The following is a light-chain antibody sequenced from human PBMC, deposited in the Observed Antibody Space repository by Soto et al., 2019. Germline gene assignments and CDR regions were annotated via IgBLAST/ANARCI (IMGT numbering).Light chain of an antibody. CDR3: QKYNSAPLT. Sequence: DIQMTQSPSSLSASVGDRVTITCRATQGISNYLAWYQQKPGKVPRLLIYAASTLQSGVPSRFSGSGSGTDVTLTINCLQPEDVATYYCQKYNSAPLTFGQGTRLEIK. J-gene: IGKJ5*01. V-gene: IGKV1-27*01. CDR1: QGISNY. CDR2: AAS.